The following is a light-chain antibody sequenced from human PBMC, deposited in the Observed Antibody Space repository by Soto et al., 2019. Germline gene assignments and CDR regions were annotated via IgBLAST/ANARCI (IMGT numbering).Light chain of an antibody. CDR3: LLFYSGVRV. CDR2: DTS. Sequence: QAVVTQEPSLTVSPGGTVTLTCGSSTGGVTSGHYPYWFQQKPGQAPRTLVYDTSDRHSWTPARFTGSLLGGKAALTLSGAQPEDEADYYCLLFYSGVRVFGGGTKVTVL. CDR1: TGGVTSGHY. V-gene: IGLV7-46*01. J-gene: IGLJ2*01.